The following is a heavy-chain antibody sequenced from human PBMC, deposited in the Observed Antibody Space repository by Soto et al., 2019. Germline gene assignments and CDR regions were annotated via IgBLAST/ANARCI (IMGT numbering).Heavy chain of an antibody. CDR3: ARAGGSGPGDY. CDR2: INAGNGNT. CDR1: GYTLTSYA. Sequence: QVQLVQSGAEVKKPGASVKVSCKASGYTLTSYAMHWVRQAPGQRLEWMGWINAGNGNTKYSQKFQGRVTITRDTSASTAYMELSSLRSEDTAVYYCARAGGSGPGDYWGQGTLVTVSS. V-gene: IGHV1-3*01. D-gene: IGHD2-15*01. J-gene: IGHJ4*02.